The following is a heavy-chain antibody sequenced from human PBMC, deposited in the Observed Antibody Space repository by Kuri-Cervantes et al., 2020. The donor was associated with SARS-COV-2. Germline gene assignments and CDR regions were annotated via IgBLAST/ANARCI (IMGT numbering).Heavy chain of an antibody. Sequence: SETLSLTCTVSGGSISSYYWSWIRQPAGKGLEWIGSIYYSGSTYYNPYLKSRVTISVDTSKNQFSLKLSSVTAADTTVYYCARQHEIVPAYWGQGTLVTDSS. J-gene: IGHJ4*02. CDR1: GGSISSYY. CDR3: ARQHEIVPAY. CDR2: IYYSGST. D-gene: IGHD2/OR15-2a*01. V-gene: IGHV4-59*08.